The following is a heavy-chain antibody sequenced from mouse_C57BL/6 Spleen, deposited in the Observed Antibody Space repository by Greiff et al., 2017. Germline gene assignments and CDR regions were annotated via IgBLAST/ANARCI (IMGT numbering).Heavy chain of an antibody. V-gene: IGHV1-4*01. CDR3: ARRGDYYAMDY. CDR1: GYTFTSYT. Sequence: VQLQQSGAELARPGASVKMSCKASGYTFTSYTMHWVKQRPGQGLEWIGYINPSSGYTKYNQKFKDKATLTADKSSSTAYMQLSSLTSEDAAVYYCARRGDYYAMDYWGQGTSVTVSS. J-gene: IGHJ4*01. CDR2: INPSSGYT.